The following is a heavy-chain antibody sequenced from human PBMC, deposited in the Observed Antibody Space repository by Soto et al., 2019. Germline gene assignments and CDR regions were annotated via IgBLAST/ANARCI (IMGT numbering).Heavy chain of an antibody. CDR3: ARDLWDFWSGSYDY. V-gene: IGHV1-3*01. D-gene: IGHD3-3*01. Sequence: ALVKVAWKASVYTFTGYVIDWVRKATGQGLEWMGWINAGNGNTKYSQKFQGRVTITGDTSASTAYMELSSLRSEDTAVYYCARDLWDFWSGSYDYWGQGTLVTVSS. CDR1: VYTFTGYV. J-gene: IGHJ4*02. CDR2: INAGNGNT.